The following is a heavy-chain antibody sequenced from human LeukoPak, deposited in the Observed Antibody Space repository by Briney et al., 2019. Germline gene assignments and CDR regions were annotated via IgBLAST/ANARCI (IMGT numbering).Heavy chain of an antibody. CDR3: ARGTTYGGNNL. Sequence: SETLSLTCTVSGGSISDYYWGWIRQPPGKGLEWIGSIYYSGSTYYNPSLKSRVTISVDTSKNQFSLKLSSVTAADTAVYYCARGTTYGGNNLWGQGTLVTVSS. CDR2: IYYSGST. V-gene: IGHV4-39*07. CDR1: GGSISDYY. J-gene: IGHJ5*02. D-gene: IGHD4-23*01.